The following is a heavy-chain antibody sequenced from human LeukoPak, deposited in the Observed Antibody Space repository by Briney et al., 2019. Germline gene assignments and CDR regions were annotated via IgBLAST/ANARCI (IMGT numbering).Heavy chain of an antibody. D-gene: IGHD6-6*01. J-gene: IGHJ4*02. V-gene: IGHV3-7*01. CDR3: ARLIGDRTIYDY. CDR2: INQGGGET. CDR1: GFTFRTYW. Sequence: GGSLRLSCAASGFTFRTYWMSWVRQAPGKGLEWVASINQGGGETYYVESVKGRFTISRDNAMNSFFLQMNSLRAEDTAVYYCARLIGDRTIYDYWGQGTLVTVSS.